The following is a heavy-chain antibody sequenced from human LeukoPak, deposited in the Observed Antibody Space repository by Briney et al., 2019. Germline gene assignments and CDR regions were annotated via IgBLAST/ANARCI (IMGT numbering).Heavy chain of an antibody. CDR3: AREVSTADFDY. J-gene: IGHJ4*02. Sequence: GASVKVSCKASGYTFTSYNINWVRQATGQGLEWMGWINPNSGDTKYAQKFQGRVTMTRDTSISTAYMELSRLRSDDTAVYYCAREVSTADFDYWGQGTLVSVSS. CDR2: INPNSGDT. CDR1: GYTFTSYN. D-gene: IGHD5/OR15-5a*01. V-gene: IGHV1-2*02.